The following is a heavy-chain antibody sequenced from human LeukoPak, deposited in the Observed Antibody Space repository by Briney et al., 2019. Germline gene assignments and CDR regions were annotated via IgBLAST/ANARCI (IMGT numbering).Heavy chain of an antibody. CDR2: MNPNSGNT. Sequence: ASVKVSCKASGYTFTSYDINWVRQATGQGLEWMGWMNPNSGNTGYAQKFQGRVTMTRNTSISTAYMELSSLRTEDTAVYYCARGYCSSTSCYLYSYYMDVWGKGTTVTVSS. CDR1: GYTFTSYD. D-gene: IGHD2-2*01. J-gene: IGHJ6*03. CDR3: ARGYCSSTSCYLYSYYMDV. V-gene: IGHV1-8*01.